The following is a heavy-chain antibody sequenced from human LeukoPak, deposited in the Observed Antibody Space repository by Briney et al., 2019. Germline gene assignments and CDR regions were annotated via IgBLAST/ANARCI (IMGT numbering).Heavy chain of an antibody. CDR2: IDHSGST. Sequence: SETLSLTCAVYGGSFSGYYWSWIRQPPGKGLEWIGEIDHSGSTNYNPSLKSRVTISVDTSKNQFSLKLSSVTAADTAVYYCARDLTTMVRGVIRSPGWGQGTLVTVSS. J-gene: IGHJ4*02. CDR3: ARDLTTMVRGVIRSPG. CDR1: GGSFSGYY. V-gene: IGHV4-34*01. D-gene: IGHD3-10*01.